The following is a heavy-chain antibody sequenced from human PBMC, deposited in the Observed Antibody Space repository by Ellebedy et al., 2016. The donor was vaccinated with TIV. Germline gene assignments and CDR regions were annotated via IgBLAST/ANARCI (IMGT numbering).Heavy chain of an antibody. CDR1: GFSLTNIIMG. J-gene: IGHJ4*02. V-gene: IGHV2-26*01. CDR3: ARAVKYCGGDCTHKFDY. CDR2: SSSYDEQ. Sequence: SGPTLVKPKETLTLTCTVSGFSLTNIIMGVSWIRQAPGKALEWLAHSSSYDEQFYSNSLKTRLGISRDTSKSQVVLTMTNMDPVDTGTYFCARAVKYCGGDCTHKFDYWGQGTPVTVSS. D-gene: IGHD2-21*02.